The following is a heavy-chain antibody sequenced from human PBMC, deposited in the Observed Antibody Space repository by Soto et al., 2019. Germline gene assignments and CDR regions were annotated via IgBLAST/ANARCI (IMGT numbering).Heavy chain of an antibody. D-gene: IGHD3-3*01. V-gene: IGHV4-59*01. CDR1: GGSISSYY. J-gene: IGHJ6*02. CDR2: IYYSGST. CDR3: ARGNFWSGYYYHYYYYGMDV. Sequence: PSETLSLTCTVSGGSISSYYWSWIRQPLGKGLEWIGYIYYSGSTNYNPSLKSRVTISVDTSKNQFSLKLSSVTAADTAVYYCARGNFWSGYYYHYYYYGMDVWGQGTTVTVSS.